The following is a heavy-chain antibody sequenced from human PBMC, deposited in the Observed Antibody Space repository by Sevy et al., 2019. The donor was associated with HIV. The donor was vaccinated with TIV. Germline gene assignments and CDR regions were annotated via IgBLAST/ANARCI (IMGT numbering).Heavy chain of an antibody. J-gene: IGHJ4*02. CDR3: ASLYNGFGY. V-gene: IGHV3-21*01. D-gene: IGHD1-20*01. CDR2: ISSSSTYI. Sequence: GGSLRLSCAASGFTFSSYKMIWVRQAPGKGLEWVSSISSSSTYISYADSVKGRFTISRDNAENSLFLQMNSLRAEDTAVYYCASLYNGFGYWGQGTLVTVSS. CDR1: GFTFSSYK.